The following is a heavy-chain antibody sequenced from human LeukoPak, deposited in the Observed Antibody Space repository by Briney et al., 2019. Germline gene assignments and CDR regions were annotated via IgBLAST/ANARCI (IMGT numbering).Heavy chain of an antibody. CDR3: ASWSGYYLYFDY. D-gene: IGHD3-3*01. V-gene: IGHV4-30-4*01. CDR1: GGSISSGDYY. J-gene: IGHJ4*02. Sequence: SETLSLTCTVPGGSISSGDYYWSWIRQPPGKGLEWIGYIYYSGSTYYNPSLKSRVTISVDTSKNQFSLKLSSVTTADTAVYYCASWSGYYLYFDYWGQGTLVTASS. CDR2: IYYSGST.